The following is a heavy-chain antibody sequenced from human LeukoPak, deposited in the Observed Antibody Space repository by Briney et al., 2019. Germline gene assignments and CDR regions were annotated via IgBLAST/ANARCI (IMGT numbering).Heavy chain of an antibody. D-gene: IGHD2-21*02. CDR3: ARTYTAVHYFDY. Sequence: ASVKVSCKASGYTFTGYYMHWVRQATGQGLEWMGWINPNSGGTNYAQKFQGRVTMTRDTSISTAYMELSRLTSDDTALYYCARTYTAVHYFDYWGQGTLVTVSS. CDR2: INPNSGGT. V-gene: IGHV1-2*02. CDR1: GYTFTGYY. J-gene: IGHJ4*02.